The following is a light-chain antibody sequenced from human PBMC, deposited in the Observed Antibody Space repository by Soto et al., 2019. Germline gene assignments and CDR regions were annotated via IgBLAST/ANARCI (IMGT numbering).Light chain of an antibody. V-gene: IGLV2-11*01. J-gene: IGLJ2*01. Sequence: QYALTQPPSVSGSPGQSVTISCTGTSSDVGGYKYVSWYQQHPGKAPKLLIYDVTKRPSGVPDRFSGSKSGNTASLTISGLQAEDEADYYCSSYASSNTEVFGGGTKLTVL. CDR1: SSDVGGYKY. CDR3: SSYASSNTEV. CDR2: DVT.